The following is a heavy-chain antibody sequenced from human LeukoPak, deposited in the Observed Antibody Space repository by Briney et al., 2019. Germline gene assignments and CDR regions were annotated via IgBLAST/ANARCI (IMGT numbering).Heavy chain of an antibody. CDR3: ARYYDFWSGLVY. D-gene: IGHD3-3*01. V-gene: IGHV4-61*02. J-gene: IGHJ4*02. CDR2: IYTSGST. Sequence: SQTLSLTCTVSGGSISSGSYYWSWIRQPAGKGLERIGRIYTSGSTNYNPSLKSRVTISVDTSKNQFSLKLSSVTAADTAVYYCARYYDFWSGLVYWGQGTLVTVSS. CDR1: GGSISSGSYY.